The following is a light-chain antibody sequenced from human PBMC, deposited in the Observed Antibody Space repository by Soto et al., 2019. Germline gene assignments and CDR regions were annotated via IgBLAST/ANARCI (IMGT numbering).Light chain of an antibody. CDR1: QGISSY. CDR2: AAS. V-gene: IGKV1-8*01. CDR3: QQYYSAPLT. Sequence: AIRMTQSPSSFSASTGDRVTITCRASQGISSYLAWYQQKPGKAPKLLIYAASSLQSGVPSRFSGSGSGTDFTLTINRLEPEDSAVYYCQQYYSAPLTFGGGTKVDIK. J-gene: IGKJ4*01.